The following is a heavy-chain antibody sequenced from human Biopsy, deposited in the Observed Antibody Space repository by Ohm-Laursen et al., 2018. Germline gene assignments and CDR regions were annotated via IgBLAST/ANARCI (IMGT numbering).Heavy chain of an antibody. D-gene: IGHD3-16*01. Sequence: GSLRLSCAASGFTFSNTWMHWVRQAPGKGLMWVARIHSDGTTPTYADSVKGRFSISRDNAKNTVYLQMNSLGIDDTAVYYCASSNPSRVAGGVALLDHWGQGALVTVSP. CDR1: GFTFSNTW. CDR2: IHSDGTTP. CDR3: ASSNPSRVAGGVALLDH. V-gene: IGHV3-74*01. J-gene: IGHJ4*02.